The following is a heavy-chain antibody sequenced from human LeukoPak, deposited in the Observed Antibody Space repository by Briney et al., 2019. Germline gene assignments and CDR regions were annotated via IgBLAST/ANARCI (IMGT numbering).Heavy chain of an antibody. CDR2: LSGSGDTT. V-gene: IGHV3-23*01. D-gene: IGHD3-10*01. CDR3: AKDYYGSGSYGYFDY. J-gene: IGHJ4*02. Sequence: PGGSLRLSCEASGFTFNNYAMNWVRQTPGKELEWVSTLSGSGDTTYYADSVKGRFTISRDNSKNTLYLQMNSLRADDTAVYYCAKDYYGSGSYGYFDYWGQGTLVTVSS. CDR1: GFTFNNYA.